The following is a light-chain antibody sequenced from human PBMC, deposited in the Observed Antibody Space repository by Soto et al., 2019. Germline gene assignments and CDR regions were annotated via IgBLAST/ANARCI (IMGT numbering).Light chain of an antibody. CDR1: SSNIGAESG. CDR3: QSYDSSLTTFV. J-gene: IGLJ1*01. Sequence: QPVLTQPPPVSGAPGQRVDISCTGSSSNIGAESGVHWYQQLPGTAPRRLIYGDNNRPSGVPDRFSGSKSGTSATLAITGLQPEDEADYYCQSYDSSLTTFVFGTGTKVTV. CDR2: GDN. V-gene: IGLV1-40*01.